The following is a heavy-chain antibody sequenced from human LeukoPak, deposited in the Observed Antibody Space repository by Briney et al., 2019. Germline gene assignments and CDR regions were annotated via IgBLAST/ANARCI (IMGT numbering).Heavy chain of an antibody. CDR3: ARARVSSGWYPYYYYMDV. Sequence: ASVKVSCKASGGTFSSYAISWVRQAPGQGLEWMGGIIPIFGTANYAQKFQGRITITADVSTSTAYMELSSLRFEDTAVYYCARARVSSGWYPYYYYMDVWGKGTTVTVSS. J-gene: IGHJ6*03. D-gene: IGHD6-19*01. CDR2: IIPIFGTA. CDR1: GGTFSSYA. V-gene: IGHV1-69*13.